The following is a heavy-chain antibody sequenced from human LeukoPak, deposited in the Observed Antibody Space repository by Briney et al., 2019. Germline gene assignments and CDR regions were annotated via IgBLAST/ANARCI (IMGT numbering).Heavy chain of an antibody. D-gene: IGHD2-15*01. Sequence: SETQSLTCTVSGGSISSGDYYWSWIRQPPGKGPEWIGYIYYSGSTYYNPSLKSRVTISVDTSKNQFSLKLSSVTAADTAVYYCARVYLGGGSCYFDYWGQGTLVTVSS. J-gene: IGHJ4*02. V-gene: IGHV4-30-4*01. CDR3: ARVYLGGGSCYFDY. CDR2: IYYSGST. CDR1: GGSISSGDYY.